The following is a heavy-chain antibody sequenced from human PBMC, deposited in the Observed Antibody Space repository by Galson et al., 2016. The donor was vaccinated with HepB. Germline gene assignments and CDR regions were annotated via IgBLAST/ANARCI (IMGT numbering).Heavy chain of an antibody. CDR3: ARDIGDCSSGTCYSDYLDY. CDR1: GFTFNHYG. V-gene: IGHV3-30*03. D-gene: IGHD2-15*01. J-gene: IGHJ4*02. CDR2: ISADGSVE. Sequence: SLRLSCAASGFTFNHYGMHWVRQAPGKGLGWVAVISADGSVEYYADSVRGRFTISRDNSKNTLFLQMGSLRAEDSAVYYCARDIGDCSSGTCYSDYLDYWGQGTLVAVSS.